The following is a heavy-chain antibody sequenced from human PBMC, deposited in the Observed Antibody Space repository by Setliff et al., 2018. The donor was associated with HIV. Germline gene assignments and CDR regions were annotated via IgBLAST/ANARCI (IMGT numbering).Heavy chain of an antibody. CDR2: IYYSGST. Sequence: PSETLSLTCTVSGGSISSYYWSWIRQPPGKGLEWIGYIYYSGSTNYNPSLKSRVTISVDTSKNQFSLKLSSVTAADTAVYYCARLCIAAAGTRSIPWYFDLWGRGTL. V-gene: IGHV4-59*08. D-gene: IGHD6-13*01. CDR1: GGSISSYY. J-gene: IGHJ2*01. CDR3: ARLCIAAAGTRSIPWYFDL.